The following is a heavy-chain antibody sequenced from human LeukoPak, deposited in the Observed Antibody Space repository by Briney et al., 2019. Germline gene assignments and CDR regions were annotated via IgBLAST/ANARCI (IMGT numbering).Heavy chain of an antibody. CDR3: ARGDNQDIVVVPAAILPPFDY. D-gene: IGHD2-2*01. V-gene: IGHV3-30-3*01. Sequence: GSLRLSCAASGFTFSSYAMHWVRQAPGKGLEWVAVISYDGSNKYYADSVKGRFTISRDNSKNTLYLQMNSLRAEDTAVYYCARGDNQDIVVVPAAILPPFDYWGQGTLVTVSS. J-gene: IGHJ4*02. CDR2: ISYDGSNK. CDR1: GFTFSSYA.